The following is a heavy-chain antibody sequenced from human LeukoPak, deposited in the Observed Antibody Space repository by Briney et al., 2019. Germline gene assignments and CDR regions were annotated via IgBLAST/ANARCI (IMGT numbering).Heavy chain of an antibody. J-gene: IGHJ4*02. V-gene: IGHV1-18*01. CDR1: GYTFTSYG. CDR2: ISAYNGNT. CDR3: GRAPNYSGSGSFFSDY. D-gene: IGHD3-10*01. Sequence: GASVKVSCKASGYTFTSYGISWVRQAPGQGLEWMGWISAYNGNTNYAQKLQGRVTMTTDTSTSTAYMELRSLRSDDTAVYYCGRAPNYSGSGSFFSDYWGQGTLVTVSS.